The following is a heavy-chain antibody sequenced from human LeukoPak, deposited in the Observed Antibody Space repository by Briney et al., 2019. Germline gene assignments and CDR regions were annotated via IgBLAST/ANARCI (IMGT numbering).Heavy chain of an antibody. CDR2: ISSSSSYI. J-gene: IGHJ6*02. D-gene: IGHD6-13*01. CDR3: ARDRSSSWDYYYGMDV. V-gene: IGHV3-21*01. CDR1: GFTLSSYS. Sequence: GGSLRLSCAASGFTLSSYSMNWVRQAPGKGLEWVSSISSSSSYIYYADSVKGRFTISRDNAKNSLYLQMNSLRAEDTAVYYCARDRSSSWDYYYGMDVWGQGTTVTVSS.